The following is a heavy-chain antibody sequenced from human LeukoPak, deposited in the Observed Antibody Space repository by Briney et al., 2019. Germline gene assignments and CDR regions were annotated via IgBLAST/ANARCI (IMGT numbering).Heavy chain of an antibody. D-gene: IGHD6-13*01. CDR2: IWSDGKIE. Sequence: SGGSLRLSCAASGFTFSNYDMHWVRQSPGKGLEWLSLIWSDGKIEQYAASVEGRITISRDNSKNTLYLQMNSLRAEDTAVYYCAKDHIAAAIYYYYYMDVWGKGTTVTVSS. J-gene: IGHJ6*03. CDR3: AKDHIAAAIYYYYYMDV. CDR1: GFTFSNYD. V-gene: IGHV3-33*06.